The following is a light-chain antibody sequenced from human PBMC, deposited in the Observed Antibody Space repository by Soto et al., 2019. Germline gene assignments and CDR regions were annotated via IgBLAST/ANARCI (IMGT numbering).Light chain of an antibody. CDR2: EGS. V-gene: IGLV2-23*03. Sequence: QSVLTQPASVSGSPGQSITISCTGTSSDVGSYNLVSWYQQHPGKAPKLMIYEGSKRPSGVSNRFSGSKSGNTASLTISGLQAEDEADYYCCSYAGSSTFERVFGGGTTLTVL. CDR3: CSYAGSSTFERV. CDR1: SSDVGSYNL. J-gene: IGLJ2*01.